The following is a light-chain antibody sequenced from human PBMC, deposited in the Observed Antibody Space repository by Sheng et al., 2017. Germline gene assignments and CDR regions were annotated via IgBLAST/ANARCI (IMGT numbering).Light chain of an antibody. CDR2: RAS. Sequence: DIQMTQSPSTLSASVGDRVTITCRASQSISDWLAWYQQKPGKAPKLLIYRASSLESGVPSRFSGSGSGTEFTLTISSLQPDDFATYYCQQSNSYSLTFGGGTKVEIK. CDR3: QQSNSYSLT. CDR1: QSISDW. J-gene: IGKJ4*01. V-gene: IGKV1-5*03.